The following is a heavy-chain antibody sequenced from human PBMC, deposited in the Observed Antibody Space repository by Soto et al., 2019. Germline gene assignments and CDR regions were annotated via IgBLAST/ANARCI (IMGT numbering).Heavy chain of an antibody. CDR2: ISGSGGST. CDR3: AGYSSSSTGAFDI. J-gene: IGHJ3*02. Sequence: EVQLLESGGGLVQPGGSLRLSCAASGFTFSSYAMSWVRQAPGKGLEWVSAISGSGGSTYYADSVKGRFTISRDNSKNTLYLQMNSLRAEDTAVYYWAGYSSSSTGAFDIWGQGTMVTVSS. D-gene: IGHD6-13*01. CDR1: GFTFSSYA. V-gene: IGHV3-23*01.